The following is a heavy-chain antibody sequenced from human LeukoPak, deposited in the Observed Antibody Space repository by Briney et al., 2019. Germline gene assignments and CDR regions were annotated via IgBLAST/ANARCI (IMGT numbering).Heavy chain of an antibody. V-gene: IGHV4-59*01. Sequence: PSETLSLTCTVSGGSISSYYWSWIRQPPGKGLEWIGYIYYSGSTNYNPSLKSRVTISVDTSKNQFSLKLSPVTAADTAVYYCARDRGYYDILTGYYHDAFDIWGQGTMVTVSS. J-gene: IGHJ3*02. CDR1: GGSISSYY. D-gene: IGHD3-9*01. CDR3: ARDRGYYDILTGYYHDAFDI. CDR2: IYYSGST.